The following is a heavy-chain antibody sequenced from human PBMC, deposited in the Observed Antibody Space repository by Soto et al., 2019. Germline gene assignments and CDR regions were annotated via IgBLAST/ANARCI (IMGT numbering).Heavy chain of an antibody. J-gene: IGHJ4*02. D-gene: IGHD5-12*01. Sequence: EVQLVESGGVSVQPGGSLRLSCAASGFSLSNYWMHWVRQAPGKGLVWVSRINIDGSTTTYADSVKGRFTISRDNAKNTWYLQMNSLRDEDTAVYYCVRRRRGDGYTFGYWGQGTLVTVSS. CDR2: INIDGSTT. CDR3: VRRRRGDGYTFGY. V-gene: IGHV3-74*01. CDR1: GFSLSNYW.